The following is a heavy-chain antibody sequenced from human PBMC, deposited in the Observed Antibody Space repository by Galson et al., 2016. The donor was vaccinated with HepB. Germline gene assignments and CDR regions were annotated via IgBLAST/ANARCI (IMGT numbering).Heavy chain of an antibody. J-gene: IGHJ6*02. V-gene: IGHV1-8*01. CDR1: GYTFTSYD. CDR3: ASLQSSSSRYGPISGRRHYYYGMDV. Sequence: SVKVSCKASGYTFTSYDINWVRQATGQGLEWMGWMNPDSGNTGYAQRFQGRVTLTRNTSINTAYMELSSLRSEDTAVYYCASLQSSSSRYGPISGRRHYYYGMDVWGQGTTVTVSS. CDR2: MNPDSGNT. D-gene: IGHD5-24*01.